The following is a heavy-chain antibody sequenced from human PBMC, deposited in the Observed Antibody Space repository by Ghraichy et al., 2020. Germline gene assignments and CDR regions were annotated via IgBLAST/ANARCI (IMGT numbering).Heavy chain of an antibody. D-gene: IGHD1-7*01. CDR3: VREGQELGKSGFDL. Sequence: GGSLRLSCAASGFNFRDYYMSWIRQAPGKGLEWVSLISRKGRDTNYADSVRDRFTISRDDAKSALFLQLNTLRAEDTAIYYCVREGQELGKSGFDLWGQGTPVTVSS. CDR2: ISRKGRDT. V-gene: IGHV3-11*06. CDR1: GFNFRDYY. J-gene: IGHJ5*02.